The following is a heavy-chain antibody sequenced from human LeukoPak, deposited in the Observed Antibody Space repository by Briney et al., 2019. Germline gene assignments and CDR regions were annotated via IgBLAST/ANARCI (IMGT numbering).Heavy chain of an antibody. J-gene: IGHJ4*02. Sequence: SETLSLTCTVSGVSISSTSYYWGWIRQPPGKGLEWIGSTYYSGSTYRNPSLKSRVTISVDSSKNQFSLRLTSVTAAGTAVYYCARETVAGSNCFNYWAREPWSPSPQ. V-gene: IGHV4-39*07. CDR1: GVSISSTSYY. D-gene: IGHD6-19*01. CDR3: ARETVAGSNCFNY. CDR2: TYYSGST.